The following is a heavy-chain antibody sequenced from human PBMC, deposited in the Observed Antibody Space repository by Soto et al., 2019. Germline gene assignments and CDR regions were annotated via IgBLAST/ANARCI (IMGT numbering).Heavy chain of an antibody. CDR1: GGTFSSYA. J-gene: IGHJ6*02. Sequence: SVKVSCKASGGTFSSYAISWVRQAPGQGLEWMGGIIPIFGTANYAQKFQGRVTITADESTSTAYMELSSLRSEDTAVYYCARENVVVPAENFYYYGMDVWGQGTTVTVSS. CDR3: ARENVVVPAENFYYYGMDV. V-gene: IGHV1-69*13. CDR2: IIPIFGTA. D-gene: IGHD2-2*01.